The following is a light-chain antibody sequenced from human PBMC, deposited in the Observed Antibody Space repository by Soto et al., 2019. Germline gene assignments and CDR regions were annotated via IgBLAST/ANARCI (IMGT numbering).Light chain of an antibody. Sequence: QMTQSPSLMSASVGDRVTITCRASETISHYLNWYQQKPGKAPKLLIYDASSLQSGVPSRFSGSGSGADFTLTISSLQPEDFAIYYCQQSYRTPLTFGGGTEVDVK. CDR1: ETISHY. CDR2: DAS. CDR3: QQSYRTPLT. J-gene: IGKJ4*01. V-gene: IGKV1-39*01.